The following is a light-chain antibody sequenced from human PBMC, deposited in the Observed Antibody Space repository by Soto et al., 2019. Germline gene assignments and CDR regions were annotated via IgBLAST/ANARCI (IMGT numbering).Light chain of an antibody. CDR1: QSISSY. CDR3: QQSYSTPRT. J-gene: IGKJ2*01. V-gene: IGKV1-39*01. Sequence: MTQSPSSLSASVGDRVTITCRASQSISSYLNWYQQKPGKAPKLLIYAASNLQSGVPSRFSGSGSGTDFTLTISSLQPEDFATYYCQQSYSTPRTFGQGTKLEIK. CDR2: AAS.